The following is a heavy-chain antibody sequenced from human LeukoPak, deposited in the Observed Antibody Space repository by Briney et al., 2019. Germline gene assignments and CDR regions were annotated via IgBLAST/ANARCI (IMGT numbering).Heavy chain of an antibody. V-gene: IGHV1-18*04. D-gene: IGHD2-8*01. CDR2: ISAYNGNT. J-gene: IGHJ4*02. CDR1: GYTFTSYG. CDR3: AGGGYCTNGVCSPFDY. Sequence: ASVKVSCKASGYTFTSYGISWVRQAPGQGLEWMGWISAYNGNTNYAQKLQGRVTMTTDTSTSTAYMELRSLRSDDTAVYYCAGGGYCTNGVCSPFDYWGQGTLVTVSS.